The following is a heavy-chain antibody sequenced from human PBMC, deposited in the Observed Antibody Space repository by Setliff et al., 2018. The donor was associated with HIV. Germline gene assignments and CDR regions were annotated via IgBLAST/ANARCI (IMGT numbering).Heavy chain of an antibody. CDR3: GRGRGAVSGYVDY. V-gene: IGHV4-34*01. Sequence: SETLSLTCAVYGGSFSGYYWSWIRQPPGKGLEWIGEINHSGSTNYNPSLKSRVTISADTSKNQFSLKLSSVNAADTAVYYCGRGRGAVSGYVDYWGQGTLVTVSS. D-gene: IGHD6-19*01. CDR1: GGSFSGYY. J-gene: IGHJ4*02. CDR2: INHSGST.